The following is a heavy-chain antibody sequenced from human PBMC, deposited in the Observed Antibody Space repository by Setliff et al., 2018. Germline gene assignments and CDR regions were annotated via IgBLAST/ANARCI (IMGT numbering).Heavy chain of an antibody. J-gene: IGHJ4*02. V-gene: IGHV4-38-2*02. CDR3: AGGRRYDYGWDFDY. D-gene: IGHD4-17*01. Sequence: PSETLSLNCTASGYSISSGHYWGWIRQPPGKGLEWIGSISHSGSTYYNPSLRSRVTISLDTSKNQFSPKLTSVTAADTAVYYCAGGRRYDYGWDFDYWGQGTLVTVSS. CDR2: ISHSGST. CDR1: GYSISSGHY.